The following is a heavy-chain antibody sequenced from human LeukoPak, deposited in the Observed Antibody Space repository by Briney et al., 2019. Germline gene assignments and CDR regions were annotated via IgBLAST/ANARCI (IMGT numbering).Heavy chain of an antibody. Sequence: PSETLSLTCTVSGGSISSYYWSWIRQPAGKGLEWIGRIYTSGSTNYNPSLKSRVTMSVDTSKNQFSLKLSSVTAADTAVYYCASSGTSGSYFAFAFDIWGQGTMVTVSS. D-gene: IGHD1-26*01. CDR2: IYTSGST. CDR1: GGSISSYY. CDR3: ASSGTSGSYFAFAFDI. V-gene: IGHV4-4*07. J-gene: IGHJ3*02.